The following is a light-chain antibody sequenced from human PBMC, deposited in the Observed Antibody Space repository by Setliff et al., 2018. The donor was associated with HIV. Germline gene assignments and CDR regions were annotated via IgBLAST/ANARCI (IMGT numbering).Light chain of an antibody. CDR3: QSYDSRLNGYV. Sequence: ALTQPPSVSGAPGQRVTIYCSGSSSNVGTGFGVQWYQQFPGAAPKLLIHDTNSRPSEVPVRFSGSKSGASASLAINGLEAEDEADYYCQSYDSRLNGYVFGTGTKVTVL. CDR2: DTN. J-gene: IGLJ1*01. CDR1: SSNVGTGFG. V-gene: IGLV1-40*03.